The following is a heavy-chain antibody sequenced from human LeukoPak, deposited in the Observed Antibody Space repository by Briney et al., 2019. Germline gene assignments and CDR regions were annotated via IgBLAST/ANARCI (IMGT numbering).Heavy chain of an antibody. CDR2: ISSSSSYI. CDR1: GFTFSSYS. CDR3: AKLYTGVILKAFDI. J-gene: IGHJ3*02. Sequence: PGGSLRLSCAASGFTFSSYSMNWVRQAPGKGLEWVSSISSSSSYIYYADSVKGRFTISRDNSKNTLYLQMNSLRVEDTAVYYCAKLYTGVILKAFDIWGQGTMVTVSS. V-gene: IGHV3-21*01. D-gene: IGHD2-21*01.